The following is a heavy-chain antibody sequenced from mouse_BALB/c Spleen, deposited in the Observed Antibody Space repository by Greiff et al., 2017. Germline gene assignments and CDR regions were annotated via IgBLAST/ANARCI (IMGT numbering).Heavy chain of an antibody. J-gene: IGHJ1*01. Sequence: VQLQQPGAELVRPGASVKLSCKASGYTFTSYWINWVKQRPGQGLEWIGNIYPSDSYTNYNQKFKDKATLTVDKSSSTAYMQLSSPTSEDSAVYYCTRVYDGYYESFDVWGAGTTVTVSS. V-gene: IGHV1-69*02. CDR3: TRVYDGYYESFDV. CDR2: IYPSDSYT. D-gene: IGHD2-3*01. CDR1: GYTFTSYW.